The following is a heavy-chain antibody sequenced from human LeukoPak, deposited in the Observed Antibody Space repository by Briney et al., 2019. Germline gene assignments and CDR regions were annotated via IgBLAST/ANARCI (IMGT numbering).Heavy chain of an antibody. Sequence: GASVKVSCKASGYTFTGYYMHWVRQAPGQGLEWMGWINPNSGGTNYAQKLQGRVTMTRDTSISTAYMELSRLRSDDTAVYYCARGGYYDILTGYYRAPGAFDIWGQGTMVTVSS. V-gene: IGHV1-2*02. CDR1: GYTFTGYY. CDR3: ARGGYYDILTGYYRAPGAFDI. J-gene: IGHJ3*02. CDR2: INPNSGGT. D-gene: IGHD3-9*01.